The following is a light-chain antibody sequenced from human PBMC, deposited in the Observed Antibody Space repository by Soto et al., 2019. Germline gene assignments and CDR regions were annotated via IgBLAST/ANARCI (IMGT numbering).Light chain of an antibody. CDR1: SSNIGNNY. CDR3: QSFDKYLSAVV. V-gene: IGLV1-47*02. J-gene: IGLJ2*01. Sequence: QSVLTPPPSASGTPGQRVTISCSGSSSNIGNNYIYWYQQLPGTAPKLLIYDNTNRPSGVSVRFSGSKSGTSASLAISGLQAEDEADYYCQSFDKYLSAVVFGGGTKLTVL. CDR2: DNT.